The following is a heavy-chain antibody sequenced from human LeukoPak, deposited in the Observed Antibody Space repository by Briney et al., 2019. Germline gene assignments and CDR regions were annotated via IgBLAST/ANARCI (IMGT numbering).Heavy chain of an antibody. D-gene: IGHD2-15*01. V-gene: IGHV1-2*02. J-gene: IGHJ4*02. CDR3: ADHCSGGSCPGV. CDR2: INPSSGGT. CDR1: GYTFTGYY. Sequence: ASVKVSCKASGYTFTGYYMHWVRQAPGQGLEWMGWINPSSGGTNYAQKFQGRVTMTRDTSISTAYMELSRLRSDDTAVYYCADHCSGGSCPGVWGQGTLVTVSS.